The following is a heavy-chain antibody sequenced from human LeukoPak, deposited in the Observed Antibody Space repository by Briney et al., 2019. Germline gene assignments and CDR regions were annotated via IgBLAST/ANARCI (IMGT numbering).Heavy chain of an antibody. D-gene: IGHD5-24*01. V-gene: IGHV3-48*03. CDR3: ARRQFYYYGTDV. CDR2: ISSGGSSI. Sequence: PGGSLRLSCAASGFTFNTYEMNWVRQAPGKGLEWVSYISSGGSSIYYADSVKGRFTISGDNAKNSLYLQMNSLRAEDTAVYYCARRQFYYYGTDVWGQGTTVTVSS. J-gene: IGHJ6*02. CDR1: GFTFNTYE.